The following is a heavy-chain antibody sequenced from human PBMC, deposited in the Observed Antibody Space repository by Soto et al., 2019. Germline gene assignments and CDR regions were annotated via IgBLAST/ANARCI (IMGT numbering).Heavy chain of an antibody. CDR2: IIPIFGTA. J-gene: IGHJ5*02. Sequence: QVQLVQSGAEVKKPGSSVKVSCKASGGTFSSYAISWVRQAPGQGLEWMGGIIPIFGTANYAQKFQGRVTITADESTSTAYMEPSSKRSEDMAVYYCARGTLTDYRGNSGENWFDLWGQGTLVTVAS. D-gene: IGHD4-17*01. CDR3: ARGTLTDYRGNSGENWFDL. CDR1: GGTFSSYA. V-gene: IGHV1-69*12.